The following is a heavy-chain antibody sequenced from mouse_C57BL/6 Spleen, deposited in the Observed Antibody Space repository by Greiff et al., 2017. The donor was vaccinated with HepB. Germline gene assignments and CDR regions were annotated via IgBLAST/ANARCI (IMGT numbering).Heavy chain of an antibody. V-gene: IGHV1-26*01. D-gene: IGHD1-1*01. J-gene: IGHJ2*01. Sequence: EVQLQQSGPELVKPGASVKISCKASGYTFTDYYMNWVKQSHGKSLEWIGDINPNNGGTRYNQKFKGKSTLTVDNSSSTAYMELRSLTSEDSAVYYCARRTPYYYGRGDYFDYWGQGTTLTVSS. CDR1: GYTFTDYY. CDR3: ARRTPYYYGRGDYFDY. CDR2: INPNNGGT.